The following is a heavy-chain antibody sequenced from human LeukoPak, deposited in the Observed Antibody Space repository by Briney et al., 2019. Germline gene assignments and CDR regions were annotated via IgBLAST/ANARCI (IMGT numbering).Heavy chain of an antibody. CDR2: IKEDGSEE. D-gene: IGHD3-10*01. CDR3: ATVGLNYGLVY. Sequence: GGSLRLSCGAPGFIFSRYWMTWVRQAPGKGLEGVAHIKEDGSEEYYVDSVKGRFTISRDNAKNSLYLQMNSLRAEDTAVYYCATVGLNYGLVYWGQGTLVTVSS. V-gene: IGHV3-7*01. CDR1: GFIFSRYW. J-gene: IGHJ4*02.